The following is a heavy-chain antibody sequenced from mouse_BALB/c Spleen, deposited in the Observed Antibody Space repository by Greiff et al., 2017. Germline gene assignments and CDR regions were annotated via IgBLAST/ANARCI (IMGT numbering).Heavy chain of an antibody. CDR2: ILPGSGST. CDR3: ARWGVGYAMDY. J-gene: IGHJ4*01. D-gene: IGHD3-3*01. Sequence: VQLVESGAELMKPGASVKISCKATGYTFSSYWIEWVKQRPGHGLEWIGEILPGSGSTNYNEKFKGKATFTADTSSNTAYMQLSSLTSEDSAVYYCARWGVGYAMDYWGQGTSVTVSS. V-gene: IGHV1-9*01. CDR1: GYTFSSYW.